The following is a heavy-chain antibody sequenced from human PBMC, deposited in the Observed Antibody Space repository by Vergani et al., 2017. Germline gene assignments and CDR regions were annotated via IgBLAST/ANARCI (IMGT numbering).Heavy chain of an antibody. V-gene: IGHV3-53*02. D-gene: IGHD5-12*01. CDR1: GFTVSSNY. Sequence: EVQLVETGGGLIQPGGSLRLSCAASGFTVSSNYMSWVRQAPGKGLEWVSVIYSGGSTYYADSVKGRFTISRDNSKNTLYLQMNSLRAEDTAVYYCARDAEPLTTIKRYRYFDLWGRGTLVTVSS. J-gene: IGHJ2*01. CDR2: IYSGGST. CDR3: ARDAEPLTTIKRYRYFDL.